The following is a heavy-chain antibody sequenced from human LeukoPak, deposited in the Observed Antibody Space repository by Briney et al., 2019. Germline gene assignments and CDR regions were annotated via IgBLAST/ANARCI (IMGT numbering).Heavy chain of an antibody. CDR3: ARVEATTGRSYHYYYMDV. CDR2: INSGSTYM. J-gene: IGHJ6*03. CDR1: GFYFSGYS. D-gene: IGHD1-1*01. Sequence: GGSLRLSCGASGFYFSGYSMTWVRQAPGKGLEWVASINSGSTYMYYGDSVKGRFTISRDNAKNSLHLQMDSLRVEDTAVYFCARVEATTGRSYHYYYMDVWGKGTPVTVSS. V-gene: IGHV3-21*01.